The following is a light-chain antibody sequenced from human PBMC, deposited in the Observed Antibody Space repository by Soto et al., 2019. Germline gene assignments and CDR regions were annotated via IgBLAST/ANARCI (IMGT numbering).Light chain of an antibody. CDR3: SSYTSSSTLV. V-gene: IGLV2-14*01. J-gene: IGLJ2*01. CDR1: SSDFGGYSY. CDR2: EVS. Sequence: QSALTQPASVSGSPGQSITISCTGSSSDFGGYSYVSWYQHHPGKAPKLMIYEVSTRPSGVSNRFSGSKSGNTASLTISGLQAEDEADYYCSSYTSSSTLVFGGGTKLTVL.